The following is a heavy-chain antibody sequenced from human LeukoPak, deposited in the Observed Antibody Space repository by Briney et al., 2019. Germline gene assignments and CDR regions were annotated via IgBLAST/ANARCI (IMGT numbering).Heavy chain of an antibody. CDR3: AKDAHQGSWSSGSLDS. Sequence: GGSLRLSCVVSGLTFSDYGMHWVRQAPGKGLEWVAFIWNDGSKEYYADSVKGRFTISRDNSKNTLSLQMNSLRAEDTAVYYCAKDAHQGSWSSGSLDSWRQESLVTVSS. J-gene: IGHJ4*02. CDR1: GLTFSDYG. CDR2: IWNDGSKE. V-gene: IGHV3-30*02. D-gene: IGHD3-10*01.